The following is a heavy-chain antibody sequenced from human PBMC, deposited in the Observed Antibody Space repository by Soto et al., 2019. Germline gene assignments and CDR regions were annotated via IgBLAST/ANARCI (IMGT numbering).Heavy chain of an antibody. V-gene: IGHV3-64*04. CDR1: GFTFSMHS. CDR2: ISRDGRST. D-gene: IGHD4-17*01. J-gene: IGHJ4*02. CDR3: ASAPTTVVTPYYFDY. Sequence: GGSLRLSCSASGFTFSMHSMHWVRQTPGKALEYVSAISRDGRSTFYADSVKGRFTISRDNSKNTLYLRMNSLRAEDTAVYYCASAPTTVVTPYYFDYWGKGTMVTVSS.